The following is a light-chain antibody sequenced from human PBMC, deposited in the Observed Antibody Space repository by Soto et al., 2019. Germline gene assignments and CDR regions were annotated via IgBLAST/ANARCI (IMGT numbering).Light chain of an antibody. CDR1: QSISSY. CDR3: QQSYSTLRT. J-gene: IGKJ4*01. CDR2: AAS. Sequence: DLQMPPSPSSLSASVGDRVTITCRASQSISSYLNGYQQKPGKAPKLLIYAASSLQSGVHSRFSSSGSGTDFTLTISSLQPEDVAAYYCQQSYSTLRTFGGGTKVDIK. V-gene: IGKV1-39*01.